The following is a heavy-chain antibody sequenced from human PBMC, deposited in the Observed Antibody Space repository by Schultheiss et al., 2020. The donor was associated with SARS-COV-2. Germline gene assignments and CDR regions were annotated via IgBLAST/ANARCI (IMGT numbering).Heavy chain of an antibody. CDR2: IYHSGST. D-gene: IGHD6-13*01. CDR3: ARLNPTTYSSSWYNHYYYYGMDV. CDR1: GGSISSSNW. V-gene: IGHV4-4*02. Sequence: SETLSLTCAVSGGSISSSNWWSWVRQPPGKGLEWIGEIYHSGSTNYNPSLKSRVTISVDTSKNQFSLKLSSVTAADTAVYYCARLNPTTYSSSWYNHYYYYGMDVWGQGTTVTVSS. J-gene: IGHJ6*02.